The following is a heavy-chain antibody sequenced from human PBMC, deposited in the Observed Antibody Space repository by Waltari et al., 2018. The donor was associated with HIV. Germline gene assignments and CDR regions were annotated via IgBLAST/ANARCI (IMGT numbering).Heavy chain of an antibody. J-gene: IGHJ4*02. D-gene: IGHD3-16*02. CDR3: ARGGLYDYVWGSYRGGYYFDY. V-gene: IGHV4-34*01. CDR2: INHSGST. CDR1: GGSFSGYY. Sequence: QVQLQQWGAGLLKPSAPLSPTCAVSGGSFSGYYWSWIRQPPGTGLEWIGEINHSGSTNYNPSLKSRVTISVDTSKNQFSLKLSSVTAADTAVYYCARGGLYDYVWGSYRGGYYFDYWGQGTLVTVSS.